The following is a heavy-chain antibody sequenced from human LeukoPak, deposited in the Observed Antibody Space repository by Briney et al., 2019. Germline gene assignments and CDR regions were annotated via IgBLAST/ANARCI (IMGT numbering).Heavy chain of an antibody. V-gene: IGHV4-59*08. CDR3: ARPYSSGWYGAFDI. CDR2: FYYSGNT. D-gene: IGHD6-19*01. J-gene: IGHJ3*02. CDR1: GGSIGGYY. Sequence: SETLSLTCTVSGGSIGGYYWSWIRQPPGKGREGLGYFYYSGNTKYSPSLKSRVTISVDTSKNQISLKLSSVTAADTAVYYCARPYSSGWYGAFDIWGQGTTVTVSS.